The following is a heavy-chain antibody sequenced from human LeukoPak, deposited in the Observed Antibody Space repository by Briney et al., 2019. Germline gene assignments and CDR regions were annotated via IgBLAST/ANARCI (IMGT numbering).Heavy chain of an antibody. J-gene: IGHJ4*02. CDR1: GFTVSSNY. CDR3: ARDSAFSSCSY. Sequence: GGSLRLSCSASGFTVSSNYMSWVRRAPGKGLEWVAIIYSDRRTFHAVSVQGRFTISRDDSKNTLFLQMDGLRAEDTAIYYCARDSAFSSCSYWGQGALVTVSS. D-gene: IGHD2-21*01. V-gene: IGHV3-53*01. CDR2: IYSDRRT.